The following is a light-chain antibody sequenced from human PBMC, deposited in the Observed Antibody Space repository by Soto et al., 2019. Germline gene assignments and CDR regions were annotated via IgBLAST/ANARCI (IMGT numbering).Light chain of an antibody. CDR2: EKS. V-gene: IGKV3-20*01. CDR3: QQYGSSPGT. Sequence: EVGLAQSQGTLSLSPGERATLSCSARQSDRDSHLAWYQQKPGQAPSLLIYEKSSRATGIPDRFRGSGSWTEFALIITRVEPEDFAMYFCQQYGSSPGTFGQGTKVEI. CDR1: QSDRDSH. J-gene: IGKJ1*01.